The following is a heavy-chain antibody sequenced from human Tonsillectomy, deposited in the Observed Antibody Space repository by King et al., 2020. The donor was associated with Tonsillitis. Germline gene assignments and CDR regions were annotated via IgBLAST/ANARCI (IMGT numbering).Heavy chain of an antibody. D-gene: IGHD6-19*01. J-gene: IGHJ4*02. CDR3: ADGPYSSAWGLDY. Sequence: VQLVQSGAELKKPGASVKVSCKASGNTFSGYYMHWVRQAPGQGLEWMGWINPNSGTTNYAQKFQGRVTMTRVTSMTTAYMELNRLRSDDTAVYYGADGPYSSAWGLDYWGQGTLVAVSS. V-gene: IGHV1-2*02. CDR2: INPNSGTT. CDR1: GNTFSGYY.